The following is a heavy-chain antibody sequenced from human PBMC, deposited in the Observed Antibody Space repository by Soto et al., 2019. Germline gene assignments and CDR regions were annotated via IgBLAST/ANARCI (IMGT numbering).Heavy chain of an antibody. CDR3: ARDSDRTIAVAGSRFDYYYYGMDV. CDR1: GFTFSSYW. CDR2: INSDGSST. D-gene: IGHD6-19*01. Sequence: GGSLRLSCAASGFTFSSYWMHWVRQAPGKGLVWVSRINSDGSSTSYADSVKGRFTISRANAKNPLYLQMNSLRAEDTAVYYCARDSDRTIAVAGSRFDYYYYGMDVWGQGTTVTVSS. V-gene: IGHV3-74*01. J-gene: IGHJ6*02.